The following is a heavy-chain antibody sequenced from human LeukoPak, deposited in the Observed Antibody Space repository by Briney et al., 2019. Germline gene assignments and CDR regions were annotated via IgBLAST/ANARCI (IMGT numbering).Heavy chain of an antibody. V-gene: IGHV4-39*01. CDR1: GGSISSSSYY. Sequence: PSETLSLTCTVSGGSISSSSYYWGWIRQPPGKGLEWTGSIYYSGSTYYNPPPKSRVTISVDTSKNQFSLRLSSVTAADTAVYYCARQSCSSTTCPFDYWGQGTLVTVSS. J-gene: IGHJ4*02. CDR2: IYYSGST. D-gene: IGHD2-2*01. CDR3: ARQSCSSTTCPFDY.